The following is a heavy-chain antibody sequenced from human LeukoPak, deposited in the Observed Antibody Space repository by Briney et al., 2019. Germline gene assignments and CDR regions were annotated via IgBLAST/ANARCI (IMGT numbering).Heavy chain of an antibody. V-gene: IGHV3-23*01. J-gene: IGHJ4*02. CDR1: GFTLSSFA. CDR2: ISGSSGST. CDR3: ARSAR. Sequence: GGSLRLSCAASGFTLSSFAMSWVRQAPGKGLEWVSVISGSSGSTYYADSVKGRFTVTRDISKNTLYLQMNSLRAEDTAVYYCARSARWGQGTLVTVSS.